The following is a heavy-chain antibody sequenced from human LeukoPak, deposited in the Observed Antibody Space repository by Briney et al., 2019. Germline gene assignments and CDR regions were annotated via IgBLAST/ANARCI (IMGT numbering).Heavy chain of an antibody. CDR2: ISPTGSTT. CDR3: ARGPNSNWSGLDF. V-gene: IGHV3-74*01. D-gene: IGHD6-6*01. J-gene: IGHJ4*02. Sequence: PGGSLRLSCSASGFTFSRCAMHWVRQAPGKGLVWVSRISPTGSTTSYADSVKGRFTVSRDNAKNTLYLQVNNLRAEDTAVYYCARGPNSNWSGLDFWGQGTLLTVSS. CDR1: GFTFSRCA.